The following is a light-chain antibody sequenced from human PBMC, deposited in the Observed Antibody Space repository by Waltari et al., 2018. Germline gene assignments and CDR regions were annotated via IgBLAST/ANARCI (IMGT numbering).Light chain of an antibody. CDR2: GNS. V-gene: IGLV1-40*01. CDR1: SSTIRARYD. Sequence: QSVLTQPPSVSGAPGQRVTLSCTASSSTIRARYDVHWYQQLPGTAPKLLIYGNSNRPSGVPDRFSGSKSGTSASLAITGLQAEDEADYYCQSYDSSLSGWVFGTGTKVTVL. CDR3: QSYDSSLSGWV. J-gene: IGLJ1*01.